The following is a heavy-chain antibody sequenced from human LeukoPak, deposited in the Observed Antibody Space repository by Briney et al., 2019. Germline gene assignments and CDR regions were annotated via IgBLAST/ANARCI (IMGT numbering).Heavy chain of an antibody. CDR1: GYTFTSYG. Sequence: ASVKVSCKASGYTFTSYGISWVRQAPGQGLEWMGWISPYNGNTNYAQKFQGRVNMTTDTSTTTAYMELRSLRSDDTAVYYCVRETAPYTGSPQDYWGQGTLVTVSS. V-gene: IGHV1-18*01. J-gene: IGHJ4*02. CDR2: ISPYNGNT. CDR3: VRETAPYTGSPQDY. D-gene: IGHD1-26*01.